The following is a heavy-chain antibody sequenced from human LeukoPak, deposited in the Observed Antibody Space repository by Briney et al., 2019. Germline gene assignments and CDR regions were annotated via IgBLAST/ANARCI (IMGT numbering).Heavy chain of an antibody. V-gene: IGHV4-31*03. CDR2: IYYSGST. J-gene: IGHJ5*02. Sequence: SETLSLTCTVSGGSISSGGYYWSWIRQHPGQGLEWIGYIYYSGSTYYNPSLKSRLTISVHTSKNQFSLKLSSVPAADTAVYYCARARDWFDPWGQGTLVTVSS. CDR1: GGSISSGGYY. CDR3: ARARDWFDP.